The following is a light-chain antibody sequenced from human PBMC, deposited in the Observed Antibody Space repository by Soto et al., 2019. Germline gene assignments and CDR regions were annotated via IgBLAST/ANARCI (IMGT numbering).Light chain of an antibody. CDR3: CSYAGRYTYV. J-gene: IGLJ1*01. V-gene: IGLV2-11*01. CDR1: SSDVGGYNY. CDR2: DVS. Sequence: QSALTQPASVSGSPGQSVTISCTGASSDVGGYNYVSWYQQHPGKAPKLMIYDVSKRPSGVPDRFSGSKSGNTASLTISGLQTEDEADYYCCSYAGRYTYVFGTGTKVTV.